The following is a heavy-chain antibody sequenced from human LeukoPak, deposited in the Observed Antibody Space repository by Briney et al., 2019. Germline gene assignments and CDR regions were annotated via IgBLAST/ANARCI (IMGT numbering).Heavy chain of an antibody. CDR1: GFIVSSNY. CDR2: IYSGGGT. D-gene: IGHD1-14*01. CDR3: VRDTGL. J-gene: IGHJ4*02. Sequence: GGSLRLSCAASGFIVSSNYMSWVRQAPGKGPEWVSAIYSGGGTYYADSVKGRFTISRDNSKNTVYLQMNNVRVEDTAVYYCVRDTGLWGQGTLVTVSS. V-gene: IGHV3-53*01.